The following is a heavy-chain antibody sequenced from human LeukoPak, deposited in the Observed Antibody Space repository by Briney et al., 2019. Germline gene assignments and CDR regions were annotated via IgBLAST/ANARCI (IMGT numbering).Heavy chain of an antibody. CDR1: AFTLSSYA. J-gene: IGHJ4*02. CDR3: AKIHQADGSLGY. D-gene: IGHD5-24*01. V-gene: IGHV3-30*04. CDR2: ISYDGGNK. Sequence: PGGSLRLSCAASAFTLSSYAMHWVRQAPGKGLEWVAVISYDGGNKYYADSVKGRFTISRDNSKNTLYLQMNSLRAEDTAVYYCAKIHQADGSLGYWGQGTLVTVSS.